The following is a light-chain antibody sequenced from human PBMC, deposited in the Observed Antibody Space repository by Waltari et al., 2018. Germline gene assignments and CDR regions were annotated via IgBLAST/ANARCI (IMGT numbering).Light chain of an antibody. Sequence: TISCSGSSSNIGSAAVNWYQQIPGTAPKLLFHTNDQRPSGVPDRFSGSKSGTSASLAISGLQSEDEADYYYAAWDDSLDKWLFGGGTKVTVL. CDR1: SSNIGSAA. CDR3: AAWDDSLDKWL. J-gene: IGLJ3*02. CDR2: TND. V-gene: IGLV1-44*01.